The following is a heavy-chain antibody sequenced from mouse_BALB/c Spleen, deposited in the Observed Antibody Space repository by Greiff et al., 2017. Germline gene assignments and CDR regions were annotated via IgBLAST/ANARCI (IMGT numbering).Heavy chain of an antibody. D-gene: IGHD4-1*01. CDR3: ARENWGYAMDY. V-gene: IGHV2-6-7*01. Sequence: QVQLKESGPGLVAPSGFSLTGYGVNWVRQPPGKGLEWLGMIWGDGSTDYNSALKSRLSISKDNSKSQVFLKMNSLQTDDTARYYCARENWGYAMDYWGQGTSGTGSS. CDR1: GFSLTGYG. CDR2: IWGDGST. J-gene: IGHJ4*01.